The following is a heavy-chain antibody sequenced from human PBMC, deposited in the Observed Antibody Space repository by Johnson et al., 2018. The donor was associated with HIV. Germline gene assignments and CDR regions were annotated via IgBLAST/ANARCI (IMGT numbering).Heavy chain of an antibody. CDR3: ARDKGRGAFDI. V-gene: IGHV3-33*08. CDR1: GFTFSSYG. Sequence: QVQLVESGGGVVQPGRSLRLSCAASGFTFSSYGMHWVRQAPGKGLEWVAFLRYDGRNKHYADSVKGRVTISRDNAKKSLYLQMNSLRAEDTAVYYCARDKGRGAFDIWGQGTMVTVSS. CDR2: LRYDGRNK. D-gene: IGHD3-10*01. J-gene: IGHJ3*02.